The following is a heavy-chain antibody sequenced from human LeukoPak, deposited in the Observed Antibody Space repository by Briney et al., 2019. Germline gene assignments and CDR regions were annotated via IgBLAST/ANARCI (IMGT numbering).Heavy chain of an antibody. CDR1: GYTFTSYD. CDR2: MNPNSGNT. CDR3: ARNRDYGDSRYYYYYGMDV. D-gene: IGHD4-17*01. J-gene: IGHJ6*02. Sequence: VASVKVSCKASGYTFTSYDINWVRQATGQGLEWMGWMNPNSGNTGYAQKFQGRVTMTRNTSISTAYMELSSLRSEDTAVYYRARNRDYGDSRYYYYYGMDVWGQGTTVTVSS. V-gene: IGHV1-8*01.